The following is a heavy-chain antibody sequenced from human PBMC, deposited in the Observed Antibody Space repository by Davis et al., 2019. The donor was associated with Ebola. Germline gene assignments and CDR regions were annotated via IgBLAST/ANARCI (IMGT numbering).Heavy chain of an antibody. Sequence: GESLKISCAASGFTFSSYAMHWVRQAPGKGLEWVAVISYDGSNKYYADSVKGRFTISRDNSKNTLYLQMNSLRAEDTAVYYCARALTTGATSYYYYGMDVWGQGTTVTVSS. V-gene: IGHV3-30-3*01. CDR1: GFTFSSYA. J-gene: IGHJ6*02. CDR3: ARALTTGATSYYYYGMDV. CDR2: ISYDGSNK. D-gene: IGHD4-11*01.